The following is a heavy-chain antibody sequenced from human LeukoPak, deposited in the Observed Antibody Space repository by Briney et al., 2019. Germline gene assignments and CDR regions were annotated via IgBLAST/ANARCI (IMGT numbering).Heavy chain of an antibody. V-gene: IGHV1-46*01. J-gene: IGHJ4*02. D-gene: IGHD2-8*01. Sequence: ASVKVSCKASGYTFTSYYMHWVRQAPGQGLEWMGIINPSGGSTSYAQRFQGRVTMTRDTSTSTVYMELSSLRSEDTAVYYCARDLRQWGSSWPGDYWGQGTLVTVSS. CDR2: INPSGGST. CDR1: GYTFTSYY. CDR3: ARDLRQWGSSWPGDY.